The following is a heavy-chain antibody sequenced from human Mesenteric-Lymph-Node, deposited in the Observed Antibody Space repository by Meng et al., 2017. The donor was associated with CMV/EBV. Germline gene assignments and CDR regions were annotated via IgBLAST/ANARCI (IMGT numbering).Heavy chain of an antibody. CDR1: GVSCRGYY. Sequence: VQLQQWGAGLLKPSETRSLTCGVYGVSCRGYYWRWIRQPPAKGREWIGEINHSGSTNYNPSLKSRVTISVDTSKNQFSLKLSSVDAADTAVYYCARHQRWLKSEGGFNYWGQGTLVTVSS. V-gene: IGHV4-34*01. CDR3: ARHQRWLKSEGGFNY. J-gene: IGHJ4*02. D-gene: IGHD4-23*01. CDR2: INHSGST.